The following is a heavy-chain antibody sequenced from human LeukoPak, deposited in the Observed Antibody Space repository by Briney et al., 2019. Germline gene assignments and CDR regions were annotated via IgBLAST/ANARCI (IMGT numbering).Heavy chain of an antibody. Sequence: ASVKVSCKASGYTFASYTMNWVRQAPGQGLEWMGWINTNTGNPTYAQGFTGRFVFSLDTSVSMAHLQISSLKAEDTAVYYCAREMAVAGIVDYYYMDVWGKGTTVTVSS. V-gene: IGHV7-4-1*04. D-gene: IGHD6-19*01. CDR1: GYTFASYT. J-gene: IGHJ6*03. CDR3: AREMAVAGIVDYYYMDV. CDR2: INTNTGNP.